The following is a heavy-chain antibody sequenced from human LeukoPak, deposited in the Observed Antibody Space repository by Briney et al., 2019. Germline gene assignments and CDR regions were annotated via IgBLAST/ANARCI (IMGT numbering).Heavy chain of an antibody. J-gene: IGHJ3*02. Sequence: SETLSLTCTVSGGSISSNSYYWGWIRQPPGKGLEWIGSIYYSGSTYYNPSLKSRVTISVHTSRNQFSLKLSSVTAADTAVYYCARARNYYGPGIDGAFDIWGQGTMVTVSS. D-gene: IGHD3-10*01. CDR3: ARARNYYGPGIDGAFDI. CDR2: IYYSGST. CDR1: GGSISSNSYY. V-gene: IGHV4-39*07.